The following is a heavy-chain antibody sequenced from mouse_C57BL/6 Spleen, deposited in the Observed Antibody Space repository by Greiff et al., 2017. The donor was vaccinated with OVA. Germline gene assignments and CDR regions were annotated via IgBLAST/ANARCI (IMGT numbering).Heavy chain of an antibody. V-gene: IGHV1-69*01. D-gene: IGHD2-3*01. CDR2: IDPSDSYT. CDR1: GYTFTSYW. J-gene: IGHJ2*01. CDR3: ARYDGYFYVDY. Sequence: QVQLQQPGAELVMPGASVKLSCKASGYTFTSYWMHWVKQRPGQGLEWIGEIDPSDSYTNYNQKFKGKSTLTVDQSSSTAYMQLSSLTSEDSAVYYCARYDGYFYVDYWGQGTTLTVSS.